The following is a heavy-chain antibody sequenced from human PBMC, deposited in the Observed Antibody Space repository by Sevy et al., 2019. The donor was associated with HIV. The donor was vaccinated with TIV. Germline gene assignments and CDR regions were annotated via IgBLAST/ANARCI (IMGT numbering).Heavy chain of an antibody. CDR1: GFTFSGSA. Sequence: GGSLRLSCAASGFTFSGSAMHWVRQASGKGLEWVSVISSDGGGKYYPDSVKGRFTISRDDSKNTLYLQMNSLRAEDTAIYYCAKTLSSTQYYFDYWGQGILVTVSS. CDR2: ISSDGGGK. CDR3: AKTLSSTQYYFDY. D-gene: IGHD6-13*01. J-gene: IGHJ4*02. V-gene: IGHV3-30*04.